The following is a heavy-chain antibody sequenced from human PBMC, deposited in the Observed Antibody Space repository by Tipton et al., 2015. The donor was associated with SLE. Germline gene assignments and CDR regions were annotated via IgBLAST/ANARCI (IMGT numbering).Heavy chain of an antibody. CDR3: TRVPRYNWNYIAD. D-gene: IGHD1-7*01. CDR2: VSYSGNT. CDR1: GASINSPY. Sequence: TLSLTCSFSGASINSPYCSWIRQPPGQGLEWIGFVSYSGNTHYNPSLQSRLTISIDKSKNQFSLKLTSVTAADTAVYHCTRVPRYNWNYIADWGQGTLVSVSS. V-gene: IGHV4-59*11. J-gene: IGHJ4*02.